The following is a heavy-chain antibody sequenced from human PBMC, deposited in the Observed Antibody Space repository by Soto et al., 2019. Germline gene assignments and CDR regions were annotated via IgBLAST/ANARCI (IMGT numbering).Heavy chain of an antibody. Sequence: QVQLVESGGGVVQPGRSLRLSCAASGFTFSSYAMHWVRQAPGKGLEWVAVISYDGSNKYYADSVKGRFTISRDNSKNTLYLQMNSLRAEDTAVYYCARVMIGERAAGTSIRYYYGMDVWGQGTTVTVSS. V-gene: IGHV3-30-3*01. D-gene: IGHD6-13*01. CDR2: ISYDGSNK. CDR1: GFTFSSYA. CDR3: ARVMIGERAAGTSIRYYYGMDV. J-gene: IGHJ6*02.